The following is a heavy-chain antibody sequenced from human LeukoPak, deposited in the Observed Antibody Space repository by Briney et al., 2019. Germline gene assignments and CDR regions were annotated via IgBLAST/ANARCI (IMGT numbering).Heavy chain of an antibody. CDR1: GFTFSSYS. Sequence: GGSLRLSCAASGFTFSSYSMNWVRQAPGKGLEWVSSISSSSSYIYYADSVKGRFTISRDNAKNSLYLQMNSLRAEDTAVYYCARFMGAAAGLDYWGQGTLVTVSS. CDR3: ARFMGAAAGLDY. V-gene: IGHV3-21*04. CDR2: ISSSSSYI. D-gene: IGHD6-13*01. J-gene: IGHJ4*02.